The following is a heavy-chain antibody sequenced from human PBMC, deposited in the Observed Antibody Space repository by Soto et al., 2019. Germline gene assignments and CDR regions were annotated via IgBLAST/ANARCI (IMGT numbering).Heavy chain of an antibody. J-gene: IGHJ4*02. V-gene: IGHV4-59*01. CDR2: IYYSGST. D-gene: IGHD6-6*01. CDR1: GGSISSYY. CDR3: ARSTRIAAPSGPYFDY. Sequence: PSETLSLTCTVSGGSISSYYWSWIRQPPGKGLEWIGYIYYSGSTNYNPSLKSRVTISVDTSKNQFSLKLSSVTAADTAVYYCARSTRIAAPSGPYFDYWGQGTLVTVSS.